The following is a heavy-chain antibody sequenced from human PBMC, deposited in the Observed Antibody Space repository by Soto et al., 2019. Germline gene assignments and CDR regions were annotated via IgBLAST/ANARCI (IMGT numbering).Heavy chain of an antibody. Sequence: GASVKVSCKASGGTFSSYTISWVRQAPGQGLEWMGRIIPILGIANYAQKFQGRVTVTADKSTSTAYMELSSLRSEDTAVYYCARGAITARPKSAGDYWGQGTLVTVSS. J-gene: IGHJ4*02. CDR3: ARGAITARPKSAGDY. V-gene: IGHV1-69*02. CDR2: IIPILGIA. D-gene: IGHD6-6*01. CDR1: GGTFSSYT.